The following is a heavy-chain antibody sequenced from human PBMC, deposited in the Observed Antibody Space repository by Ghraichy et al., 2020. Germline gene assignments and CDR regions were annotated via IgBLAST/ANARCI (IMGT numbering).Heavy chain of an antibody. CDR1: GFTFSSYA. CDR2: ISSSGDNT. J-gene: IGHJ5*02. Sequence: GGSLRLTCAASGFTFSSYAMTWVRQAPGKGLEWVSGISSSGDNTYYANSVKGRFTISRDNSKNTLYLQMNSLRAEDTAVYYCAKDPRTSMSGDGPWGQGTLVTVSS. CDR3: AKDPRTSMSGDGP. V-gene: IGHV3-23*01. D-gene: IGHD3-10*02.